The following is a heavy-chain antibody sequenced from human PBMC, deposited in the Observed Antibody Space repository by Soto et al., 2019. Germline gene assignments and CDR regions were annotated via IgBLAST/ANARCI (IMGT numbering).Heavy chain of an antibody. V-gene: IGHV3-9*01. J-gene: IGHJ6*03. CDR3: AKDRGSYGDLPLGGYYMDV. CDR1: GFTFDDYA. CDR2: ISWNSGSI. D-gene: IGHD4-17*01. Sequence: EVQLVESGGGLVQPGRSLRLSCAASGFTFDDYAMHWVRQAPGKGLEWVSGISWNSGSIGYADSVKGRFTISRDNAKNSLYLQMKCLRAEDTAFYYCAKDRGSYGDLPLGGYYMDVWGKGTTVPVSS.